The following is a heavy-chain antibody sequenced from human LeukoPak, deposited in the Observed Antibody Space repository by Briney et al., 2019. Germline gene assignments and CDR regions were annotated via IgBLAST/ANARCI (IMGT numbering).Heavy chain of an antibody. CDR1: GGSISSGGYY. J-gene: IGHJ3*01. CDR3: ARWGHSSHVFDV. CDR2: IYHSVST. Sequence: SENLSLTCTVSGGSISSGGYYWSWIRQPPGKGLEWIGYIYHSVSTYYRPSLKSRVTISEDRSKNQFSLKLNSMTPEDTAVYYCARWGHSSHVFDVWGQGTVVTVSS. V-gene: IGHV4-30-2*01. D-gene: IGHD3-16*01.